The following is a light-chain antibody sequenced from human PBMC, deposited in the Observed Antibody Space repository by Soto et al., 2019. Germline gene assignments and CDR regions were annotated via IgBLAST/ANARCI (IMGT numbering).Light chain of an antibody. CDR2: DAS. Sequence: EVVLTQSPGTQSLSRGERATLSCRASERIYSAYLGWYQQKPGQAPRLLIYDASNRATGIPDRFSGSGSGTDFTLTISRLEPEDFAVYYCQQYGSPPITFGQGTRLEIK. CDR1: ERIYSAY. V-gene: IGKV3-20*01. J-gene: IGKJ5*01. CDR3: QQYGSPPIT.